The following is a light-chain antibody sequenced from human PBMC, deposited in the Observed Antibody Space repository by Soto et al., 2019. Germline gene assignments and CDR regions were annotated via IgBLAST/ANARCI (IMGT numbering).Light chain of an antibody. V-gene: IGKV3-15*01. J-gene: IGKJ4*01. CDR2: GAS. Sequence: EIVMTQSPATLAVSPGERATLSCRASQSVRINVAWYQQKNGQAPRLLVYGASTRASGIPDRFSGSGSGTEFTLTISSLQSEDFAVYYCQQYNQWPLTFGGGTKVDNK. CDR3: QQYNQWPLT. CDR1: QSVRIN.